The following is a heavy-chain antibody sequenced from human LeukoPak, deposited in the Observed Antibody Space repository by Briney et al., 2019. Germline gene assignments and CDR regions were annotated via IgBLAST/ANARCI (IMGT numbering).Heavy chain of an antibody. Sequence: PGRSLRLSCAASGFTFSSYAMHWVRQAPGKGLEWVAVMSFDGSEKYYADSVKGRFAISRDNSKNTLYLEMNSLSPDDTAVYYCARGVEPLAANTLAYWGQGTLVTVSS. CDR3: ARGVEPLAANTLAY. CDR1: GFTFSSYA. V-gene: IGHV3-30*09. J-gene: IGHJ4*02. D-gene: IGHD1-14*01. CDR2: MSFDGSEK.